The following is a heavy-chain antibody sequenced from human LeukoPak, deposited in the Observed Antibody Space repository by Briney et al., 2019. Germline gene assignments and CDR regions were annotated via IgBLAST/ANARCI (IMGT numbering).Heavy chain of an antibody. Sequence: SVRVSCKASGGTFSSYAISWVRQAPGQGLEWMGGIIPIFGTANYAQKFQGRVTITADKSTSTAYMELSSLRSEDTAVYYCARDLSGVALGYRGQGTLVTVPS. J-gene: IGHJ4*02. CDR1: GGTFSSYA. CDR2: IIPIFGTA. V-gene: IGHV1-69*06. CDR3: ARDLSGVALGY. D-gene: IGHD3-10*01.